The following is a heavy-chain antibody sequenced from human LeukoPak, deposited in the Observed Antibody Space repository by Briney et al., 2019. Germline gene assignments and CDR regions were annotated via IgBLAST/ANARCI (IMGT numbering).Heavy chain of an antibody. CDR2: IYTSGST. V-gene: IGHV4-4*07. D-gene: IGHD3-3*01. CDR1: GGSISSYY. J-gene: IGHJ3*02. Sequence: KPSETLSLTCTVSGGSISSYYWSWIRQPAGKGLEGMGRIYTSGSTNYTPSLKSRVTMSVDTSKNQISLNLNSVTAAYPGVYFRARDPLPRYDFWSGYERDAFDIGGQGTMVTVYS. CDR3: ARDPLPRYDFWSGYERDAFDI.